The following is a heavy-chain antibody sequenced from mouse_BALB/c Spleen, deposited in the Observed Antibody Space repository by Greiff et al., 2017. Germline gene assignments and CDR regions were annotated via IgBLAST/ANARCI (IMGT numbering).Heavy chain of an antibody. J-gene: IGHJ2*01. V-gene: IGHV14-3*02. Sequence: EVQLQQSGAELVKPGASVKLSCTASGFNIKDTYMHWVKQRPEQGLEWIGRIDPANGNTKYDPKFQGKATITADTSSNTAYLQLSSLTSEDTAVYWCAGADVCDYGGRGTALRVS. CDR3: AGADVCDY. CDR2: IDPANGNT. D-gene: IGHD2-10*02. CDR1: GFNIKDTY.